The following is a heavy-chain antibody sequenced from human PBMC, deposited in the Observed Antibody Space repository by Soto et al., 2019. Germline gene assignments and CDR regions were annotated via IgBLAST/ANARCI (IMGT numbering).Heavy chain of an antibody. V-gene: IGHV3-13*01. CDR1: GFTFSAYD. CDR2: IGTQHDT. D-gene: IGHD3-16*01. CDR3: GREASFWQGGGGWFDP. J-gene: IGHJ5*02. Sequence: EVQLVESGGGLVQPGGSLRLSCAASGFTFSAYDMHWVRQATGKGLEWVSAIGTQHDTYYPDSVKGRFTISRENAKNSLYSQMNRLRAGDTAVYYWGREASFWQGGGGWFDPWGQGTLVTVSS.